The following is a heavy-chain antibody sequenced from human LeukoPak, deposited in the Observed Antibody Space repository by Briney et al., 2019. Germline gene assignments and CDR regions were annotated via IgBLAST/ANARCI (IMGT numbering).Heavy chain of an antibody. D-gene: IGHD2-21*02. J-gene: IGHJ6*02. V-gene: IGHV1-3*01. Sequence: GASVKVSCKASGYTFTSYAMHWVRQAPGQRLEWMGWINAGNGNTKYSQKFQGRVTITRDTSASTAYMELSSLRSEDTAVYYCARGTSGDSPYYYGMDVWGQGTTVTVSS. CDR1: GYTFTSYA. CDR3: ARGTSGDSPYYYGMDV. CDR2: INAGNGNT.